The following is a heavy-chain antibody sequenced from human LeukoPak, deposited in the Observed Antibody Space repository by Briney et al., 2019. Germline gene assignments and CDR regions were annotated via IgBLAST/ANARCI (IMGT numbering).Heavy chain of an antibody. CDR2: INRSGST. D-gene: IGHD2-21*02. V-gene: IGHV4-34*01. Sequence: SETLSLTCAVNGGSLSYYYWSWIRQPPEKGLEWIGEINRSGSTNYNPSLKSRVSISVDTSKNQFSLKLSSVTAADTAVYYCARGGFYCGDDCYVDYWGQGTLVTVSS. CDR1: GGSLSYYY. CDR3: ARGGFYCGDDCYVDY. J-gene: IGHJ4*02.